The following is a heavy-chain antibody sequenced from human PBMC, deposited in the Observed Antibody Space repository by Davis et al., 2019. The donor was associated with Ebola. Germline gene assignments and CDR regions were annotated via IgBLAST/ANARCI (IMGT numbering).Heavy chain of an antibody. V-gene: IGHV3-74*01. D-gene: IGHD2-15*01. CDR1: GFTFSDYW. CDR2: INFEGYNT. J-gene: IGHJ4*02. CDR3: ARGYCSGGSCYSVVSY. Sequence: GESLKISCAASGFTFSDYWMHWVRQAPGKGLEWVSRINFEGYNTDYADSVKGRFSISRDNPKNTLFLQMNSLRAEDTAVYYSARGYCSGGSCYSVVSYWGQGTLVTVSS.